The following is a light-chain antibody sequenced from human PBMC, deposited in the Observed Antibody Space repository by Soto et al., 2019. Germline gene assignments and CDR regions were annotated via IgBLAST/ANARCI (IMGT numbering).Light chain of an antibody. CDR2: AAS. J-gene: IGKJ2*01. V-gene: IGKV1-9*01. CDR3: QQRNSYPRT. Sequence: DIQLTQSPSFLSASVGDRVTITCRASQGIHIFLAWFQKKPGKAPNLLISAASTLQSGVPSRVSGSGSETEFTLTITSLQPEDSATYYCQQRNSYPRTFGQGTKVEIK. CDR1: QGIHIF.